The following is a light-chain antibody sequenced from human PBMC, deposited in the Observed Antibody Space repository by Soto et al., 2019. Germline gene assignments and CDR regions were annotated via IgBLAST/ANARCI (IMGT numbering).Light chain of an antibody. CDR3: QKYGSSLIT. J-gene: IGKJ5*01. Sequence: EVVLTQSPGTLSLSPGERGTLSCRASQTVSSYLAWYQQKPGQAPRLLIYGESTRAPGIPARFSGSGSGTDFTLTISRLEPEDFAVYYCQKYGSSLITFGQGTRLEIK. CDR2: GES. V-gene: IGKV3-20*01. CDR1: QTVSSY.